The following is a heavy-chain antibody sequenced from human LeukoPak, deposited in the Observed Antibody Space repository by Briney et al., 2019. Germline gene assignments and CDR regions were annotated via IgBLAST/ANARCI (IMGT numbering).Heavy chain of an antibody. V-gene: IGHV3-23*01. Sequence: GGSLRLSRAASGFTFSSYAMHWVRQAPGKGLEWVSAISGSGGSTYYADSVKGRYTISRDNSKNTLYLQMNRLRAEDTAVYYCAMESSGSYYRRTVCYYYYMDVWGKGTTVTVSS. CDR2: ISGSGGST. CDR1: GFTFSSYA. J-gene: IGHJ6*03. CDR3: AMESSGSYYRRTVCYYYYMDV. D-gene: IGHD3-10*01.